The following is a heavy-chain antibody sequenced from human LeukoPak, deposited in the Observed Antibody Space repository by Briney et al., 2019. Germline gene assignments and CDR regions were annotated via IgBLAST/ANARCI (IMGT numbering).Heavy chain of an antibody. CDR3: ARVSEDYYGSGSYYLHDY. J-gene: IGHJ4*02. CDR1: GGSISSYY. V-gene: IGHV4-4*07. Sequence: SETLSLTCTVSGGSISSYYWSWIWQPAGKGLEWIGRIYTSGSTNYNPSLKSRVTMSVDTSKNQFSLKLSSVTAADTAVYYCARVSEDYYGSGSYYLHDYWGQGTLVTVSS. CDR2: IYTSGST. D-gene: IGHD3-10*01.